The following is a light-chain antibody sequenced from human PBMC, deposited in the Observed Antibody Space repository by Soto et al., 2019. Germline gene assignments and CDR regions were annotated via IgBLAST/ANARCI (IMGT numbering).Light chain of an antibody. CDR3: SSYTSAPPYV. V-gene: IGLV2-14*01. Sequence: QSVLTQPASVSGSPGQSITISCTGTSSDVGAYNYDSWYQQYPGEAPKVIIYDVSHRPAGVSNRFSGSKSGNTASLTISGLQPQAEADYYCSSYTSAPPYVFGTGTKVTVL. CDR2: DVS. J-gene: IGLJ1*01. CDR1: SSDVGAYNY.